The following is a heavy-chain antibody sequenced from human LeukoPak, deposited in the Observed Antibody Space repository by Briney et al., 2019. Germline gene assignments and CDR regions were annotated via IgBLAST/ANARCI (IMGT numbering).Heavy chain of an antibody. D-gene: IGHD5-12*01. J-gene: IGHJ4*02. CDR1: GFTFSSYA. CDR2: LRGNGDT. CDR3: AKGWWLRFLDY. Sequence: PGGSLRLSCAASGFTFSSYAMSWVREAPARGLEWVSSLRGNGDTYYADSVKGRFTISRDNSKNTLYLQMNSLRAEDTAVYYCAKGWWLRFLDYWGQGTLVTVSS. V-gene: IGHV3-23*01.